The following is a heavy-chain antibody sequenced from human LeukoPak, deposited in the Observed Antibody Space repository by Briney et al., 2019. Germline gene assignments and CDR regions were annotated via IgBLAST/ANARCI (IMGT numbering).Heavy chain of an antibody. CDR1: GFTLSSHA. CDR3: AKKKSGWYYFDY. V-gene: IGHV3-23*01. Sequence: GGSLRLSCAASGFTLSSHAMSWVRQAPGKGLEWVSDISGSGGSTYYADSVKGRSTISRDNSKNTLYLQMNSLRAEDTAVYYCAKKKSGWYYFDYWGQGTLVTVSS. J-gene: IGHJ4*02. D-gene: IGHD6-19*01. CDR2: ISGSGGST.